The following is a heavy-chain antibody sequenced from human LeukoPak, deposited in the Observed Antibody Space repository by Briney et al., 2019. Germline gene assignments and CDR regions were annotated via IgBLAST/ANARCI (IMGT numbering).Heavy chain of an antibody. D-gene: IGHD2-2*01. CDR3: ARGGDIGVVVPAA. V-gene: IGHV4-59*01. J-gene: IGHJ4*02. Sequence: ETLSLTCTVSGGSISSYYWSWIRQPPGKGLEWIEYIYYSGSTNYNPSLKSRVTISVDTSKNQFSLKLSSVTAADTAVYYCARGGDIGVVVPAAWGQGTLVTVSS. CDR1: GGSISSYY. CDR2: IYYSGST.